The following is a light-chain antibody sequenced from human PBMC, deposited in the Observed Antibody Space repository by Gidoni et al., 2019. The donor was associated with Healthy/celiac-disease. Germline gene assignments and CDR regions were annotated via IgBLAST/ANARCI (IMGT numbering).Light chain of an antibody. CDR1: QSISSY. Sequence: DIQMTQSPSSLSASVGDRVTITCRASQSISSYLHWYQQKPGKAPKLLIYAAASLQSGVPSRFSCSGSGTDFTLTISSLQPEDFATYYCQQSYSTPPYTFXQXTKLEIK. V-gene: IGKV1-39*01. J-gene: IGKJ2*01. CDR2: AAA. CDR3: QQSYSTPPYT.